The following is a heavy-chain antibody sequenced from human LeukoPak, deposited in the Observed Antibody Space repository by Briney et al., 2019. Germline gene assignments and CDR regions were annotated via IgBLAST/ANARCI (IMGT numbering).Heavy chain of an antibody. Sequence: PSQTLSLTCTVSGGSISDAAYYWSWIRQHPGEGLEWIGYVFYSGSTSYNPSLKSRVTISVDTSKNQFSLKLTSVTAADTAVYYCARVPAPYAYDTSGYDSWDQGTLVTVSS. CDR2: VFYSGST. V-gene: IGHV4-31*03. CDR3: ARVPAPYAYDTSGYDS. J-gene: IGHJ4*02. D-gene: IGHD3-22*01. CDR1: GGSISDAAYY.